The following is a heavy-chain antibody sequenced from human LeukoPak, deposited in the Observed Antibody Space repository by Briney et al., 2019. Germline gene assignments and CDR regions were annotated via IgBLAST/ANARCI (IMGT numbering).Heavy chain of an antibody. D-gene: IGHD1-26*01. Sequence: SETLSLTCTVSGGSITSHFWSWTRQPPGEGLEWIGNFYHAGNSNLNPSLKSRVSMSIDTSKNQFSLKLRSMTAADTAVYYCARDGPTSTAPFDYWGQGTLVTVSS. CDR3: ARDGPTSTAPFDY. J-gene: IGHJ4*02. V-gene: IGHV4-59*11. CDR2: FYHAGNS. CDR1: GGSITSHF.